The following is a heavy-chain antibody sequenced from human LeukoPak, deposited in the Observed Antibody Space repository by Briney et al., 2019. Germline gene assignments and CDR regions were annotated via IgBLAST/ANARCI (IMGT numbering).Heavy chain of an antibody. CDR2: IYFSGTT. V-gene: IGHV4-59*01. D-gene: IGHD2-2*02. Sequence: TSETLSLTCTVSGVSISSYYWSWIRQPPGKGLEWIGYIYFSGTTNYNPSLKSRVNISMDMSKKQFSLNLSSVTAADTALYFWASEYTSDWHYFDYWGQGTLVTVSS. J-gene: IGHJ4*02. CDR1: GVSISSYY. CDR3: ASEYTSDWHYFDY.